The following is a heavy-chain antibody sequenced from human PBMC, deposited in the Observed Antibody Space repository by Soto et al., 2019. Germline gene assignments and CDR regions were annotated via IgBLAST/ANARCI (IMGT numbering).Heavy chain of an antibody. J-gene: IGHJ6*02. D-gene: IGHD1-26*01. V-gene: IGHV3-15*01. Sequence: EVPLGESGGGLVKPGGSLRLSCAASGFTFSNAWMSWVRQAPGKGLEWVGRIKSKTDGGATDYAAPVKGRFTISRDDSKNTLYLQMNSLKTEDTAVYYCTTGLRWSYYYWYGMEVWGQGTTVTVSS. CDR3: TTGLRWSYYYWYGMEV. CDR1: GFTFSNAW. CDR2: IKSKTDGGAT.